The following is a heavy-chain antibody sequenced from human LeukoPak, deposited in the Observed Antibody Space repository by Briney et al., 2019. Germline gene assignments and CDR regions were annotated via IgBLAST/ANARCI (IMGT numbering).Heavy chain of an antibody. J-gene: IGHJ4*02. Sequence: GGSLRLSCAASGFTFSSYAMSWVRQAPGKGLEWVSAISGSGGSTYYADSVKGRFTISRDNSKNTLYLQMNSVRAEDTAVYYCAKDGTRYCSGGSCYSTPYWGQGTLVTVSS. V-gene: IGHV3-23*01. CDR2: ISGSGGST. CDR1: GFTFSSYA. CDR3: AKDGTRYCSGGSCYSTPY. D-gene: IGHD2-15*01.